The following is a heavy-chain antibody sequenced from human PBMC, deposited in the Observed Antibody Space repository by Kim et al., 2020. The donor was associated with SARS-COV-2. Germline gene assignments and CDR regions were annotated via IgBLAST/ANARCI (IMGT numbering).Heavy chain of an antibody. V-gene: IGHV3-30*02. CDR3: AKDQFGGYGSLHYYGMDV. Sequence: GRFTISRDNSKNTLYLQMNSLRAEDTAVYYCAKDQFGGYGSLHYYGMDVWGQGTTVTVSS. J-gene: IGHJ6*02. D-gene: IGHD3-3*01.